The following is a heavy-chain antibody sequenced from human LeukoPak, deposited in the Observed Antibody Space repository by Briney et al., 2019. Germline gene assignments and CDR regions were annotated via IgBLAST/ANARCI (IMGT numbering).Heavy chain of an antibody. V-gene: IGHV3-30*18. CDR2: ISYDGSNK. J-gene: IGHJ6*02. CDR1: GFTFSSYG. D-gene: IGHD3-3*01. Sequence: GGSLRLSCAASGFTFSSYGMHWVRQAPGEGLEWVAVISYDGSNKYYADSVKGRFTISRDNSKNTLYLQMNSLRAEDTAVYYCAKGFLEWLWDSMDVWGQGTTVTVSS. CDR3: AKGFLEWLWDSMDV.